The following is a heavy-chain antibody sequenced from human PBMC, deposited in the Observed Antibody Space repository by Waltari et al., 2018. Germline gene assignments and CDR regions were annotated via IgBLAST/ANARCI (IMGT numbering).Heavy chain of an antibody. J-gene: IGHJ5*02. CDR2: VDPEDGET. D-gene: IGHD3-10*01. Sequence: EVQLVQSGAEVKKPGATVKISCKASGYTFTDYYMHWVQQAPGKGLEWMGRVDPEDGETIYAEKFQGRGTITADTSTDTAYMELSSLRSEDTAVYYCATDPSITMVRGENWFDPWGQGTLVTVSS. V-gene: IGHV1-69-2*01. CDR1: GYTFTDYY. CDR3: ATDPSITMVRGENWFDP.